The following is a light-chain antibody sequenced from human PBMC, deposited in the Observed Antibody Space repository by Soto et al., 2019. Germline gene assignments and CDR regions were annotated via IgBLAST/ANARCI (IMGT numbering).Light chain of an antibody. CDR3: PHYTPSPLT. J-gene: IGKJ5*01. Sequence: DIQITQDRYTLSGCEGDRVTISCRASQTISSWLAWYQQKPGKAPKLLIYKASTLKSGVPSRFSGSGSGTDFTFTILSSQPEDFATFYSPHYTPSPLTFGQGTRLEIK. V-gene: IGKV1-5*03. CDR2: KAS. CDR1: QTISSW.